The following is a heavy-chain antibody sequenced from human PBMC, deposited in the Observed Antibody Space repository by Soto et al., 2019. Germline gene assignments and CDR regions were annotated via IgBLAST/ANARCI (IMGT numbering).Heavy chain of an antibody. D-gene: IGHD3-3*01. J-gene: IGHJ6*02. CDR2: IYSGGST. Sequence: GGSLRLSCAASGFTVSSNYMSWVRQAPGKGLEWVSVIYSGGSTYYADSVKGRFTISRDNSKNTLYLQMNSLRAEDTAVYYCARDLPYYDFWRGYYPYGMDVCGQGPTVTVYS. CDR1: GFTVSSNY. CDR3: ARDLPYYDFWRGYYPYGMDV. V-gene: IGHV3-53*01.